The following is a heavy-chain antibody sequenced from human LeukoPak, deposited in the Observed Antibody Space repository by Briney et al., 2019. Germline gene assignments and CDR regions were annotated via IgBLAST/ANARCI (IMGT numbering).Heavy chain of an antibody. CDR3: VREAGYCASVCLKSNWFDP. CDR1: ELTFSSYA. D-gene: IGHD2-21*02. CDR2: ISNGKT. Sequence: GGSLRLSCTASELTFSSYAMSWVRQAPGKGLEWVSAISNGKTYYADSVRGRFTISRDDSKNTVYLQMNSLRDEDTALYYCVREAGYCASVCLKSNWFDPWGQGTLVTVSS. V-gene: IGHV3-23*01. J-gene: IGHJ5*02.